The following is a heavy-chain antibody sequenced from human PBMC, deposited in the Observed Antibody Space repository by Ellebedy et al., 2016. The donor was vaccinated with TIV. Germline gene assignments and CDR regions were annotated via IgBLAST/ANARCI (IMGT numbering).Heavy chain of an antibody. CDR2: ISGSGGST. V-gene: IGHV3-23*01. CDR3: AKAPPPNYDYVWGSYRTLPFDY. J-gene: IGHJ4*02. CDR1: GFTFSSYA. D-gene: IGHD3-16*02. Sequence: PGGSLRLSCAASGFTFSSYAMSWVRQAPGKGLEWVSAISGSGGSTYYADSVKGRFTISRDNSKNTLYLQMNSLRAEDTAVYYCAKAPPPNYDYVWGSYRTLPFDYWGQGTLVTVSS.